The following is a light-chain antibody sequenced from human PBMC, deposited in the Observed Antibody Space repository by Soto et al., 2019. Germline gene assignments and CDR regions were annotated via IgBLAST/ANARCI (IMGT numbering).Light chain of an antibody. CDR1: QSISSY. CDR2: AAS. CDR3: QQSYSTPPT. Sequence: DIQMTQSPSSLSASVGDRVTITCRASQSISSYLNWYQQKPGKAPKLLIYAASSLQSGVPSRFSGSGSGTDFTLPISSLQPEDFATYYYQQSYSTPPTFGGGTKVEIK. V-gene: IGKV1-39*01. J-gene: IGKJ4*01.